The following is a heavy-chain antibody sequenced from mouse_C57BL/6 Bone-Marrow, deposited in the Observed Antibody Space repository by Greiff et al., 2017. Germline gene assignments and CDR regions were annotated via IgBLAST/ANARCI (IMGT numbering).Heavy chain of an antibody. J-gene: IGHJ3*01. Sequence: VQLQQSGPELVKPGASVKISCKASGYTFTDYYMNWVKQSHGKSLEWIGDINPNNGGTSYNQKFKGKATLTVDKSSSTAYLQLSSLTSEDTAVYYCTYYHGNFEGFAYWGQGTLVTVSA. D-gene: IGHD2-1*01. CDR1: GYTFTDYY. CDR2: INPNNGGT. V-gene: IGHV1-26*01. CDR3: TYYHGNFEGFAY.